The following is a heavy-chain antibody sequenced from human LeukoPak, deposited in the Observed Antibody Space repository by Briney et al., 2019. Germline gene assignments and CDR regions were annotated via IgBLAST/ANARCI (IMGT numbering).Heavy chain of an antibody. V-gene: IGHV3-21*01. J-gene: IGHJ4*02. CDR1: GFTFSSYS. D-gene: IGHD2-2*01. Sequence: GGSLRLSCAASGFTFSSYSMNWVRQAPGKGLEWVSSISSSSSYIYYADSVKGRFTISRGNAKNSLYLQMNSLRAEDTAVYYCARDRRVVPAAMAGLDYWGQGTPVTVSS. CDR2: ISSSSSYI. CDR3: ARDRRVVPAAMAGLDY.